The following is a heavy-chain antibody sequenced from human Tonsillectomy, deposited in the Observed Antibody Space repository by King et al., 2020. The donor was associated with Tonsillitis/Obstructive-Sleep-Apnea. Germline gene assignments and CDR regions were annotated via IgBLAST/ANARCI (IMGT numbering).Heavy chain of an antibody. D-gene: IGHD3-3*01. CDR1: GGSFSGYY. V-gene: IGHV4-34*01. CDR2: INHSGST. J-gene: IGHJ4*02. CDR3: ARARYYDFWIGYYTGFDY. Sequence: VQLPQWGAGLLKPSETLSLTCAVYGGSFSGYYWSWIRQPPGKGLEWIGEINHSGSTNYNPSLKSRVTISVDTSKNQFSLKLSSVTAADTAVYYCARARYYDFWIGYYTGFDYWGQGTLVTVSS.